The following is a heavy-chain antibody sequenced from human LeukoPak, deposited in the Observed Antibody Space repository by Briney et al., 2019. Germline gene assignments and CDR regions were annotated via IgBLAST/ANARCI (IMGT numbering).Heavy chain of an antibody. CDR1: GGSFSGYY. CDR2: IYHSGST. J-gene: IGHJ6*02. V-gene: IGHV4-34*01. Sequence: PSETLSLTCAVYGGSFSGYYWSWIQQPPGKGLEWIGYIYHSGSTYYNPSLKSRVTISVDRSKNQFSLKLSSVTAADTAVYYCARGGGSCYSCYYYYGMDVWGQGTTVTVSS. CDR3: ARGGGSCYSCYYYYGMDV. D-gene: IGHD2-15*01.